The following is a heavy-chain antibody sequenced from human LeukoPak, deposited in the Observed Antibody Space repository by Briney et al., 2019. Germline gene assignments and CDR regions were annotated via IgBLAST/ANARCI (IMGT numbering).Heavy chain of an antibody. CDR2: SNPNSGGT. CDR1: GYTFTGYY. J-gene: IGHJ6*03. CDR3: ARSPPHVEWQEWLGRLYYYYMDV. V-gene: IGHV1-2*02. Sequence: ASVKVSCEASGYTFTGYYMHWVRQAPGQGLEWMGWSNPNSGGTNYAQKFQGRVTMTRDTSISTAYMELSRLRSDDTAVYYCARSPPHVEWQEWLGRLYYYYMDVWGKGTTVTVSS. D-gene: IGHD6-19*01.